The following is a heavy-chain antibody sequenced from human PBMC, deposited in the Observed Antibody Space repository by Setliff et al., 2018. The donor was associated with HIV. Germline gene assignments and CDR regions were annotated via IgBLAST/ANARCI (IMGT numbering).Heavy chain of an antibody. CDR1: GFTFSNYA. CDR2: MSYDGSNI. Sequence: GGSLRLSCAASGFTFSNYAMHWVRQAPGKGLECVSLMSYDGSNIYYADSVKGRFTISRDNSKNTLYLQMNSLRVEDTATYYCARDAKGGIDYGGQGTLVTVSS. J-gene: IGHJ4*02. CDR3: ARDAKGGIDY. V-gene: IGHV3-30*04. D-gene: IGHD3-16*01.